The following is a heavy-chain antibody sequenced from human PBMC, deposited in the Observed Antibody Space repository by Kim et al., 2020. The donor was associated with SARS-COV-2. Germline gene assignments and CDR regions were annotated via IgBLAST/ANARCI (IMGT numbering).Heavy chain of an antibody. D-gene: IGHD3-10*01. CDR3: ERDGGRFGELSHFDY. J-gene: IGHJ4*02. CDR2: ISAYNGNT. Sequence: ASVKVSCKASGYTFTSYGISWVRQAPGQGLEWMGWISAYNGNTNYAQKLQGRVTMTTDTSTSTAYMELRSLRSDDTAVYYCERDGGRFGELSHFDYWGQGTLVTVSS. CDR1: GYTFTSYG. V-gene: IGHV1-18*04.